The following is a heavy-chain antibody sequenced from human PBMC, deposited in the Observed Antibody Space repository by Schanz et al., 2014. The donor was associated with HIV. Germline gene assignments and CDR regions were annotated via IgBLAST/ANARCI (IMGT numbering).Heavy chain of an antibody. CDR3: ARAPSDFWMAYFDY. J-gene: IGHJ4*02. V-gene: IGHV3-33*01. CDR2: IWYDGSNK. Sequence: QVQLVESGGGVVQPGRSLRLSCAASGFTFSSYGMHWVRQAPGKGLEWVAVIWYDGSNKYYADSVKGRFTISRDNSKNTLYLQMNSLRADDTAVYYCARAPSDFWMAYFDYWGQGTLVTVSS. CDR1: GFTFSSYG. D-gene: IGHD3-3*01.